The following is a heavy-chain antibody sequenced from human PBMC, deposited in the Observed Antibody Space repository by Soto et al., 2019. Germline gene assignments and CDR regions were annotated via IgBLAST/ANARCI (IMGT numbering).Heavy chain of an antibody. Sequence: GVLRLSCAASGFTFSSYSMNWVRQAPGKGLEWVSSISSSSSTIYYADSVKGRFTISRDNAKNSLYLQMNSLRAEDTAVYYCARMSSSDETDYWGQGTLVTVSS. CDR1: GFTFSSYS. CDR3: ARMSSSDETDY. V-gene: IGHV3-48*01. J-gene: IGHJ4*02. D-gene: IGHD2-2*01. CDR2: ISSSSSTI.